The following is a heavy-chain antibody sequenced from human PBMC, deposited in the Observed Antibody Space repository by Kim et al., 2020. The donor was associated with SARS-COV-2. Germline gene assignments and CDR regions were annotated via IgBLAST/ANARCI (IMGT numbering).Heavy chain of an antibody. D-gene: IGHD3-10*01. CDR2: IGFVGDS. Sequence: GGSLRLSCTPSGFTFTDHDMHWVRQIPGRGLEWVSAIGFVGDSYYPDSVKGRFTVSRDNAKSSLFLNMDDLRAGDTATYYCARGGVGRSRGPYFILDVWGQGPTTIVS. V-gene: IGHV3-13*01. J-gene: IGHJ6*02. CDR1: GFTFTDHD. CDR3: ARGGVGRSRGPYFILDV.